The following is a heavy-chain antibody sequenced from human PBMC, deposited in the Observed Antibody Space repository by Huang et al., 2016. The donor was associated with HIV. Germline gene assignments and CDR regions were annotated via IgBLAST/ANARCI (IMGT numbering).Heavy chain of an antibody. CDR3: ARGHYDYSSGSSTGWYLDL. Sequence: QVQLEQWGAGLLKPSETLFLTCAVDGGYFSHYSWTWIRQSTGKGLEGIGEIKNDGTTKYKESLKSRLVRSKVAVRNQFYLKLDSMTAADTAIYYCARGHYDYSSGSSTGWYLDLWGRGTPVTV. CDR2: IKNDGTT. CDR1: GGYFSHYS. V-gene: IGHV4-34*02. J-gene: IGHJ2*01. D-gene: IGHD3-3*01.